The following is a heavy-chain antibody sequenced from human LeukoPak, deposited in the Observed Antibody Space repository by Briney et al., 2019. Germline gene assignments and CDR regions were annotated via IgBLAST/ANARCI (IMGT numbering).Heavy chain of an antibody. D-gene: IGHD4-23*01. Sequence: SETLSLTCTVSGGSIRSYYWSWIRQPPGKGLEWIGCIYYSGSTNYNPSLKSRVIISVDTSKNQFSLKLSSVTAADTAVYYCARGPVIPGNVESFDYWGQGTLVTVCS. CDR1: GGSIRSYY. J-gene: IGHJ4*02. CDR2: IYYSGST. V-gene: IGHV4-59*01. CDR3: ARGPVIPGNVESFDY.